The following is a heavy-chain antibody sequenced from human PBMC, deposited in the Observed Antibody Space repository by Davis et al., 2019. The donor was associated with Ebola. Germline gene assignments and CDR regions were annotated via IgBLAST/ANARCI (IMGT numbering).Heavy chain of an antibody. J-gene: IGHJ5*02. V-gene: IGHV1-3*01. CDR1: GYTFTSYA. CDR3: ARQALGVQGVISRDRTRNNWFDP. Sequence: ASVKVSCKASGYTFTSYAMHWVRQAPGQRLEWMGWINAGNGNTKYSQKFQGRVTITRDTSASTAYMELSSLRSEDTAVYYCARQALGVQGVISRDRTRNNWFDPWGQGTLVTVSS. CDR2: INAGNGNT. D-gene: IGHD3-10*01.